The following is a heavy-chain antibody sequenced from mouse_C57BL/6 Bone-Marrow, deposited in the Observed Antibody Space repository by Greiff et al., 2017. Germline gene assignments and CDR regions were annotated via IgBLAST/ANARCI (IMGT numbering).Heavy chain of an antibody. CDR3: ARPRLWGY. V-gene: IGHV5-2*01. Sequence: EVQGVESGGGLVQPGESLQLPCESNKYVFPSHDMSWARTTPQKRLELVAAINSDGASTYYPDTMDRRFIISRDNTKKTLYLQMSSLRSEDTALYYRARPRLWGYWGQGTTLTVSS. CDR1: KYVFPSHD. CDR2: INSDGAST. D-gene: IGHD1-1*02. J-gene: IGHJ2*01.